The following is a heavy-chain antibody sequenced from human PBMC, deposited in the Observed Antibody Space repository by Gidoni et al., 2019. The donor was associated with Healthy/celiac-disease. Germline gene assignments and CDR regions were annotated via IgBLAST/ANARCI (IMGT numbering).Heavy chain of an antibody. CDR1: GFTFDDYA. J-gene: IGHJ4*02. CDR3: AKDSFRVEGKYYYDSSGYRINYFDY. CDR2: ISWNSGSI. D-gene: IGHD3-22*01. V-gene: IGHV3-9*01. Sequence: EVQLVESGGGLVQPGRSLRLSCAASGFTFDDYAMHWVRPAPGKGLEWVSGISWNSGSIGYADSVKGRFTISRDNAKNSLYLQMNSLRAEDTALYYCAKDSFRVEGKYYYDSSGYRINYFDYWGQGTLVTVSS.